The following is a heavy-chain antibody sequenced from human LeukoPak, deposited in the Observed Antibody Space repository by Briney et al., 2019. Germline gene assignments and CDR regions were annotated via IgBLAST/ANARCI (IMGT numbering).Heavy chain of an antibody. CDR2: IYHSGST. D-gene: IGHD1-26*01. V-gene: IGHV4-38-2*02. CDR3: ARYIVSYPHDAFDI. CDR1: GYSISSGYY. J-gene: IGHJ3*02. Sequence: SETLSLTRTVSGYSISSGYYWGWIRQPPGKGLEWIGSIYHSGSTYYNPSLKSRVTISVDTSKKQFSLKLSSVTAADTAFYYCARYIVSYPHDAFDIWGQGTMVTVSS.